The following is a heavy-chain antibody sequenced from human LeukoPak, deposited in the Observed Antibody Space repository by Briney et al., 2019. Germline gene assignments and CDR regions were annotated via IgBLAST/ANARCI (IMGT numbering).Heavy chain of an antibody. Sequence: GGSLRLSCAASGFTFSSYWMSWVRQAPGKGLEWVANIKQDGSEKYYVDSVKGRFTISRDNAKNSLYLQMNSLRAEDTAVYYCARTHRGVTTDYFDYWGQGTLVTVSS. CDR2: IKQDGSEK. CDR3: ARTHRGVTTDYFDY. D-gene: IGHD4-17*01. J-gene: IGHJ4*02. CDR1: GFTFSSYW. V-gene: IGHV3-7*01.